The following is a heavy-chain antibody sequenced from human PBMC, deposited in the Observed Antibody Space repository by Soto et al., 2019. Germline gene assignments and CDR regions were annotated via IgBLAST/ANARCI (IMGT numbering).Heavy chain of an antibody. D-gene: IGHD1-26*01. V-gene: IGHV4-34*01. CDR2: INHSGST. CDR1: GGSFSGYY. CDR3: ARGPRYPWLDP. Sequence: QVQLQQWGAGLLKPSETLSLICAVYGGSFSGYYWSWIRQPPGKGLEWMGEINHSGSTNYNPSLKSRVTISVDTSKNQFSLKLSSVTAADTAVYYCARGPRYPWLDPWGQGTLVTVSS. J-gene: IGHJ5*02.